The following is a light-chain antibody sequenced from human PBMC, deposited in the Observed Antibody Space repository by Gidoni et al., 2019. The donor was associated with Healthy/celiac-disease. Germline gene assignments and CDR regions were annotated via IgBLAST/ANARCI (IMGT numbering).Light chain of an antibody. J-gene: IGLJ2*01. CDR2: EDN. Sequence: NFMLNQHHSVSESPGKTVTISGTRSSGSIASNYVQWYQQRPGSSPTTVIYEDNQRPSGVPDRFSGSIDSSSNSASLTISGLKTEDEADYYCQSYDSSNPVVFGGGTKLTVL. CDR3: QSYDSSNPVV. V-gene: IGLV6-57*01. CDR1: SGSIASNY.